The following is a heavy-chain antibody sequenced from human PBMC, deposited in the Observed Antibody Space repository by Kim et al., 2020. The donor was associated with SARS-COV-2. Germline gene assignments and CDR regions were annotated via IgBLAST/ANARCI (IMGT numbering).Heavy chain of an antibody. J-gene: IGHJ4*02. V-gene: IGHV3-23*01. CDR2: ISGSGCST. CDR1: GFTFSSYA. D-gene: IGHD5-12*01. Sequence: GGSLRLSCAASGFTFSSYAMSWVRQAPGKGLEWVSAISGSGCSTYYADSVKGRFTISRDNSKNTLYLQMNSLRAEDTAVYYCARGEEMATITLDYWGQGTLVTVSS. CDR3: ARGEEMATITLDY.